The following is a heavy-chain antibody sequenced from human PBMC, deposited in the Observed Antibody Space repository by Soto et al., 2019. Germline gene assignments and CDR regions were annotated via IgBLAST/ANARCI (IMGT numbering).Heavy chain of an antibody. J-gene: IGHJ5*02. CDR1: GGSINSAGHS. CDR2: IHYSGST. Sequence: SETLSLTCTFSGGSINSAGHSWGWVRQSPGKGLEWIGYIHYSGSTNYNPSLRSRVTISVDTPKNQFSLKVNSMTAADTAIYYCARGGVAARKGRWFDPWGQGTLVTVSS. CDR3: ARGGVAARKGRWFDP. D-gene: IGHD6-25*01. V-gene: IGHV4-61*08.